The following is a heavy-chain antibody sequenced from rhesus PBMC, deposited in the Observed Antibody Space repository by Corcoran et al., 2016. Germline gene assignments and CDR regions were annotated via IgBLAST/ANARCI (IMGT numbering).Heavy chain of an antibody. J-gene: IGHJ6*01. D-gene: IGHD2-21*01. Sequence: QVQLQESGPGLVQPSETLSLTCAVSGGSLRSSWWTCLTPHPGKGLEWIGAIDGYSGPIKLNPSLKSRLTIAKDASKNQFSLNLSSMSAADTAVYYCVRSSGLSGSYYGFDSWGQGVVVTVSS. V-gene: IGHV4-80*01. CDR3: VRSSGLSGSYYGFDS. CDR2: IDGYSGPI. CDR1: GGSLRSSW.